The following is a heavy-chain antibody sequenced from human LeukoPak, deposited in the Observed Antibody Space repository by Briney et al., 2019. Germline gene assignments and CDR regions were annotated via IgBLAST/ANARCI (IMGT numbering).Heavy chain of an antibody. CDR3: ARHRNGWLQYYFDY. V-gene: IGHV4-39*01. Sequence: SETLSLTCTVSGGSISSSNYFWGWIRQPPGKGLVWIGIIYYSGTTYYNPSLKSRVTISVDTSKNQFSLKLSSVTAADTAVYYCARHRNGWLQYYFDYWGQGTLVTVSS. D-gene: IGHD5-12*01. J-gene: IGHJ4*02. CDR1: GGSISSSNYF. CDR2: IYYSGTT.